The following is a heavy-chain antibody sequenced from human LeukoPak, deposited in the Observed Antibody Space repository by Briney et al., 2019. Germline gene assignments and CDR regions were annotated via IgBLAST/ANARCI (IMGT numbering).Heavy chain of an antibody. CDR2: IYSGGST. Sequence: GGSLRLSCAASGFTVSSNYMSWVRQAPGKGLERVSVIYSGGSTYYADSVKGRFTISRDNSKNTLYLQMNSLRAEDTAVYYCARAGDRMNYYDSSGYYSRGAFDIWGQGTMVTVSS. CDR3: ARAGDRMNYYDSSGYYSRGAFDI. CDR1: GFTVSSNY. V-gene: IGHV3-66*01. J-gene: IGHJ3*02. D-gene: IGHD3-22*01.